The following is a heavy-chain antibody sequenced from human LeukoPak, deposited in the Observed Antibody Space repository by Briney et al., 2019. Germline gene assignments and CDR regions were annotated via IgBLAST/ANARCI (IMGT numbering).Heavy chain of an antibody. V-gene: IGHV4-34*01. J-gene: IGHJ4*02. D-gene: IGHD3-10*01. CDR1: GGSISSYY. CDR3: ARAGFGMAPHRGTPFDY. Sequence: SETLSLTCTVSGGSISSYYWSWIRQPPGKGLEWIGEINHSGSTNYNPSLKSRVTISVDTSKNQFSLKLNSVTAADTALYYCARAGFGMAPHRGTPFDYWGQGTLVTVSS. CDR2: INHSGST.